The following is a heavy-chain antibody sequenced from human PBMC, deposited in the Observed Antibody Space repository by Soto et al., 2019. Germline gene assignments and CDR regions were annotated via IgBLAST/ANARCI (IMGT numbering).Heavy chain of an antibody. V-gene: IGHV1-58*01. CDR1: GFTFTSSA. CDR2: IVVGSGNT. D-gene: IGHD1-26*01. CDR3: AAERGGSYYDFDY. J-gene: IGHJ4*02. Sequence: ASVKVSCKASGFTFTSSAVQWVRQARGQRLEWIGWIVVGSGNTNYAQKFQERVTITRDMSTSTAYMELSSLRSEDTAVYYCAAERGGSYYDFDYWGQGTLVTVSS.